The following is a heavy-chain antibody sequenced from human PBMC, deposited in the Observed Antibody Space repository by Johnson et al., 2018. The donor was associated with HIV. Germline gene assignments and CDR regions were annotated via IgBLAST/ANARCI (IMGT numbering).Heavy chain of an antibody. CDR2: IKSKTDGGTT. J-gene: IGHJ3*02. V-gene: IGHV3-15*01. Sequence: VQLVESGGGLVKTGGSLRLSCAASGFSFTNAWMSWVRQAPGKGLEWVGRIKSKTDGGTTDYAAPVKGRFTISRDDSKNTLYLQMNSLKTEDTAVYYCAKVGRMTTVVTPGDAFDIWGQGTKVTVSS. CDR1: GFSFTNAW. D-gene: IGHD4-23*01. CDR3: AKVGRMTTVVTPGDAFDI.